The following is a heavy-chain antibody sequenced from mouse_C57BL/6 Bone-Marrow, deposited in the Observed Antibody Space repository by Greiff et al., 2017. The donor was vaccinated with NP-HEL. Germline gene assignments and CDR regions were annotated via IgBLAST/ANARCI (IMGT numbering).Heavy chain of an antibody. CDR1: GFTFSSYA. V-gene: IGHV5-4*01. D-gene: IGHD1-1*01. CDR2: ISAGGSYT. J-gene: IGHJ3*01. Sequence: EVKLVESGGGLVKPGGSLKLSCAASGFTFSSYAMSWVRQTPEKRLEWVATISAGGSYTYYPDNVKGRFTISRDNAKNNLYLQMSHLKSEDTAMYYCARDPVGSSWFAYWGQGTLVTVSA. CDR3: ARDPVGSSWFAY.